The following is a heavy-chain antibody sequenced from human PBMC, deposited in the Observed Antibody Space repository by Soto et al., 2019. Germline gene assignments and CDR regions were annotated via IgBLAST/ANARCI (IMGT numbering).Heavy chain of an antibody. CDR1: GFTFSSYS. CDR2: ISSSSSTI. D-gene: IGHD6-13*01. CDR3: ASAGIAAAGYFDY. J-gene: IGHJ4*02. V-gene: IGHV3-48*01. Sequence: EVQLVESGGGLVQPGGSLRLSCAASGFTFSSYSMNWVRQAPGKGLEWVSYISSSSSTIYYADSVKGRFTISRDNAKNSLYLQINRLRAEDTAVYYCASAGIAAAGYFDYWGQGTLVTVSS.